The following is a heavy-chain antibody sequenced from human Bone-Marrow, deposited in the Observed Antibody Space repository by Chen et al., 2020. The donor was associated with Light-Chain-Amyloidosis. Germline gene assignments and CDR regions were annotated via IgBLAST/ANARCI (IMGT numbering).Heavy chain of an antibody. CDR3: ARRAPNYYDSSGYLGG. CDR1: GGSISSSSYY. CDR2: IYYSGST. D-gene: IGHD3-22*01. V-gene: IGHV4-39*01. J-gene: IGHJ4*02. Sequence: QLQLQESGPGLVKPSETLSLTCTVPGGSISSSSYYWGWIRQPPGKGLEWIGSIYYSGSTYYNPSLKSRVTISVDTSKNQFSLKLSSVTAADTAVYYCARRAPNYYDSSGYLGGWGQGTLVTVSS.